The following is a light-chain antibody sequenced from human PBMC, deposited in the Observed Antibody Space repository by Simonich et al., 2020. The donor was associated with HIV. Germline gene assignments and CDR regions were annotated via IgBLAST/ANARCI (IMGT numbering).Light chain of an antibody. CDR2: AAS. Sequence: DIQMTQSPSTLSASVGDRVTIPCRASQGISSYLAWYHQKPGKAPKLLIYAASTLQSGVPSRFSGSGSGTEFTLTISSLQPEDFATYYCQHLNSYPRTFGQGTKVEIK. CDR1: QGISSY. J-gene: IGKJ1*01. CDR3: QHLNSYPRT. V-gene: IGKV1-9*01.